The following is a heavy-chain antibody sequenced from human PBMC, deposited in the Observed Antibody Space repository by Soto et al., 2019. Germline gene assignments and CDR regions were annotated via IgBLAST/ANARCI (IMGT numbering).Heavy chain of an antibody. CDR2: IKKKTDGGTA. J-gene: IGHJ4*02. Sequence: GGSLRLSCAASGFSFSNAWMSWVRQAPGKGLEWLGHIKKKTDGGTADCAAPVKGRFTISRDDSKNTLYLQMNSLRTEDTAVYYCRTQWLDWGQGTLVTVSS. D-gene: IGHD6-19*01. CDR3: RTQWLD. CDR1: GFSFSNAW. V-gene: IGHV3-15*01.